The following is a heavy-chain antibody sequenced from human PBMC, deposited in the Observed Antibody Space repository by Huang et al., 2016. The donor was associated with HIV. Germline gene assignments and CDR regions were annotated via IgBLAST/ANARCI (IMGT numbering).Heavy chain of an antibody. Sequence: EVQLLESGGGLVQPGGSLRLSCGDSGFTFSTYAMSWVRQAPGKGVEWVSGSSGSGGGTYYADAVKGRFTISRDNSNNTLYLQMNSRRVEDTAVYYCAKGGGASPRLHAFDVWGQGTMVTVSS. CDR1: GFTFSTYA. V-gene: IGHV3-23*01. CDR2: SSGSGGGT. CDR3: AKGGGASPRLHAFDV. D-gene: IGHD5-18*01. J-gene: IGHJ3*01.